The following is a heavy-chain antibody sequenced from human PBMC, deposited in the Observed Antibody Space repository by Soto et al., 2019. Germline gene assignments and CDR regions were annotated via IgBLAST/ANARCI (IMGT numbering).Heavy chain of an antibody. V-gene: IGHV1-69*01. D-gene: IGHD2-15*01. Sequence: QVQLVQSGAEVKKPGSSVKVSCKASGGTFSSYAISWVRQAPGQGLEWMGGIIPIFGTAHYAQKFQGRVTITADEPTSTAYVELSSLRSEDTGVYYCARGFSSLTEKYCSGGSCYSGGDWFDPGGQVTLVTVSS. CDR3: ARGFSSLTEKYCSGGSCYSGGDWFDP. J-gene: IGHJ5*02. CDR1: GGTFSSYA. CDR2: IIPIFGTA.